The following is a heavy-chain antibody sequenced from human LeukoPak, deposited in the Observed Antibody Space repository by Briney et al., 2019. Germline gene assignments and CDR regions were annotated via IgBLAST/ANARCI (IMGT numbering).Heavy chain of an antibody. CDR1: GFTFSSYW. CDR3: ARDGRQWLVTRSFDY. D-gene: IGHD6-19*01. CDR2: IKEDGSEK. J-gene: IGHJ4*02. Sequence: GGSLRLSCAASGFTFSSYWMSWVRQAPGKGLEWVANIKEDGSEKYYVDSVKGRFTISRDNAKNSLYLQMNSLRAEDTAVYYCARDGRQWLVTRSFDYWGQGTLVTVSS. V-gene: IGHV3-7*01.